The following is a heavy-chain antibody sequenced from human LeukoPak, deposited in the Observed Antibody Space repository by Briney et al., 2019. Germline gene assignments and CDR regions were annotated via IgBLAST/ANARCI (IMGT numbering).Heavy chain of an antibody. J-gene: IGHJ4*02. D-gene: IGHD1/OR15-1a*01. CDR2: IWYDGSNK. V-gene: IGHV3-33*01. Sequence: GSLRLSCAASGFTFSSYGMHWVRQAPGKGLEWVAVIWYDGSNKYYADSVKGRFTISRDNSKNTLYLQMNSLRAEDTAVYYCALMNIYRTSFDYWGQGTLVTVSS. CDR3: ALMNIYRTSFDY. CDR1: GFTFSSYG.